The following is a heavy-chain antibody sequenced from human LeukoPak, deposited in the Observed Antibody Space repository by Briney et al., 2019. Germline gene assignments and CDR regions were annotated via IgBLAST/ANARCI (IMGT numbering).Heavy chain of an antibody. CDR1: GFTFSNYA. CDR3: AKEKSGWFSWDH. Sequence: PGGSLRLSCAASGFTFSNYAMSWVRQAPGKGLEWVSAITSGGSTYYADSVKGRFTISRDNSKNTLYLQMNSLRTEDTAVYYCAKEKSGWFSWDHWGQGTLVTVSS. J-gene: IGHJ4*02. V-gene: IGHV3-23*01. CDR2: ITSGGST. D-gene: IGHD6-19*01.